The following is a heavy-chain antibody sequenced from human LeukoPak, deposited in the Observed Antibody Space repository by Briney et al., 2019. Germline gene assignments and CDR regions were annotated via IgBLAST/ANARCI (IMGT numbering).Heavy chain of an antibody. CDR2: ISSSSSYI. CDR1: GFTFSSYS. D-gene: IGHD2-2*03. Sequence: PGGSLRLSCAASGFTFSSYSMNWVRQALGKGLEWVSSISSSSSYIYYADSVKGRFTISRDNAKNSLFLQMNSLRAEDTAVFYCAKRGYSGSFDYWGQGTLVTVSS. V-gene: IGHV3-21*01. J-gene: IGHJ4*02. CDR3: AKRGYSGSFDY.